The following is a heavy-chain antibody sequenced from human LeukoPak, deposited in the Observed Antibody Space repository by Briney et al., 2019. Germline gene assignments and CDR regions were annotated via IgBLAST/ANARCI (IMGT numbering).Heavy chain of an antibody. D-gene: IGHD3-3*01. CDR2: INPNSGGT. V-gene: IGHV1-2*02. CDR1: GYTFTGYY. J-gene: IGHJ4*02. CDR3: ARGRGFLESLNGWYFDY. Sequence: GASVKVSCKASGYTFTGYYMHWVRQAPGQGLEWMGWINPNSGGTNYAQKFQGRVTMTRDTSISTAYMELSRLRSDDTAVYYCARGRGFLESLNGWYFDYWGQGTLVTVSS.